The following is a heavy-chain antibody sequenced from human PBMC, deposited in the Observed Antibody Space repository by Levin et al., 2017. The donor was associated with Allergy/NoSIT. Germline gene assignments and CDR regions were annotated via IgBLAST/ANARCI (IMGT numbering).Heavy chain of an antibody. CDR2: INPNSGGT. D-gene: IGHD3-10*01. CDR1: GYTFTGYY. Sequence: ASVKVSCKASGYTFTGYYMHWVRQAPGQGLEWMGRINPNSGGTNYAQKFQGRVTMTRDTSISTAYMELSRLRSDDTAVYYCARGARSIYYYGSGRDWFDPWGQGTLVTVSS. V-gene: IGHV1-2*06. J-gene: IGHJ5*02. CDR3: ARGARSIYYYGSGRDWFDP.